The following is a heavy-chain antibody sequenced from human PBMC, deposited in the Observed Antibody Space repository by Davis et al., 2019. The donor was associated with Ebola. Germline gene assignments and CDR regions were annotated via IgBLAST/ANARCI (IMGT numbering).Heavy chain of an antibody. D-gene: IGHD3-22*01. CDR3: ARALSTYYYDSSGYTGGWFDP. J-gene: IGHJ5*02. CDR2: ISYDGSNK. V-gene: IGHV3-30-3*01. CDR1: GFTFSSYA. Sequence: PGGSLRLSCAASGFTFSSYAMHWVRQAPGKGLEWVAVISYDGSNKYYADSVKGRFTISRDNSKNTLYLQMNSLRAEDTAVYYCARALSTYYYDSSGYTGGWFDPWGQGTLVTVSS.